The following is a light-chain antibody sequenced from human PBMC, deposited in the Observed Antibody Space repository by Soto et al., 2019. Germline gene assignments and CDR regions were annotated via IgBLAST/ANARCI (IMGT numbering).Light chain of an antibody. Sequence: DIQMTQSPSTLSASVGDRVTITCRASQGIRNDLGWYQQKPGKAPKLLIYAATTLQSGVPSRFSGSGSGTEFTLTISSLQPDDFATYYCQHYNSYSEAFGQGTKVDIK. CDR3: QHYNSYSEA. J-gene: IGKJ1*01. V-gene: IGKV1-17*01. CDR2: AAT. CDR1: QGIRND.